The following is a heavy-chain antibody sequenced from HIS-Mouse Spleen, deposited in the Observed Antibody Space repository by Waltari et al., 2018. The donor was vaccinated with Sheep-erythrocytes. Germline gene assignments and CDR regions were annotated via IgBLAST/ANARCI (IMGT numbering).Heavy chain of an antibody. CDR2: INHSGIT. D-gene: IGHD6-19*01. V-gene: IGHV4-34*01. J-gene: IGHJ3*02. CDR1: VGSFSGYY. Sequence: VQLQQWGAGLLKLSETLSLTCAVYVGSFSGYYWSWIRQPPGQGLEWIGEINHSGITNYNPSLKSRVTISVDTSKNQFSLKLSSVTAADTAVYYCALSVDLAGAFDIWGQGTMVTVSS. CDR3: ALSVDLAGAFDI.